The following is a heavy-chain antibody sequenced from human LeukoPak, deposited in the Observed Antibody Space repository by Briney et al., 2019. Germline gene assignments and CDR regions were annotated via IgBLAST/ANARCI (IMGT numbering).Heavy chain of an antibody. CDR1: GYTFTSYY. V-gene: IGHV1-46*01. CDR2: INPSGGST. J-gene: IGHJ3*02. Sequence: ASVKVSCKASGYTFTSYYMHWVRQAPGQGLEWMGIINPSGGSTSYAQRFQGRVTMTRDTSTSTVYMELSSLRSEDTAVYYCARTTMKDAFDIWGQGTMVTVSS. CDR3: ARTTMKDAFDI. D-gene: IGHD1-26*01.